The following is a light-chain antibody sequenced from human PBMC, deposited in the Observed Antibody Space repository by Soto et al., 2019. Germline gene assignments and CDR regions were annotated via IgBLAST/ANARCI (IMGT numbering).Light chain of an antibody. CDR1: QSVSSSY. J-gene: IGKJ1*01. CDR3: QQYGSSPRT. CDR2: GAS. V-gene: IGKV3-20*01. Sequence: VLTQSPGTLSLSPGDSATLSCMGSQSVSSSYLAWYKQKTGQAPRLLIYGASSRATGIPDRLSGSGSGTELNLTISSLEPEDFAVYYCQQYGSSPRTCGQGTKVDIK.